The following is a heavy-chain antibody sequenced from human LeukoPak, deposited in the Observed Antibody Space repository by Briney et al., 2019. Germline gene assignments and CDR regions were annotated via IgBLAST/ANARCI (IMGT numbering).Heavy chain of an antibody. CDR1: GGSFIGYY. CDR2: INHSGST. CDR3: ARGSYDSSGYEFGTAST. V-gene: IGHV4-34*01. J-gene: IGHJ4*02. D-gene: IGHD3-22*01. Sequence: PSETLSLTCAVYGGSFIGYYWSWIRQPPGKGLEWSGEINHSGSTNYNPSLKRRVTISVDTSKNQFSLKLSSVTAADTAVYYCARGSYDSSGYEFGTASTGGQGTLVTVSS.